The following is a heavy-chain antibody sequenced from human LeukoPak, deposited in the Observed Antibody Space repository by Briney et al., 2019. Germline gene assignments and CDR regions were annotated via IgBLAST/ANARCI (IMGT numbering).Heavy chain of an antibody. CDR2: IYSGGST. CDR3: ARDNGSSWYSYYYYGMDV. J-gene: IGHJ6*02. Sequence: GGSLRLSCAASGFTVSSNYVSWVRQAPGKGLEWVSVIYSGGSTYYADSVKGRFTISRDNSRNTLYLQMNSLRAEDTAVYYCARDNGSSWYSYYYYGMDVWGQGTTVTVSS. CDR1: GFTVSSNY. D-gene: IGHD6-13*01. V-gene: IGHV3-66*02.